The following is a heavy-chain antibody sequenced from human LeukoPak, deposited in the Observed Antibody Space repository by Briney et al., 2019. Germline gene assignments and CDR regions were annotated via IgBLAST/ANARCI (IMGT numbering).Heavy chain of an antibody. CDR3: AKGVYYCSSSSCPQYYYYMDV. Sequence: GGSLRLSCVASGFTFSNYAMSWVRQAPGKGLEWVSAISDDGGSTYYADSVKGRFIISRDKSKNTLYLQMNSLRPEDAAVYYCAKGVYYCSSSSCPQYYYYMDVWGKGTTVTVSS. CDR1: GFTFSNYA. J-gene: IGHJ6*03. CDR2: ISDDGGST. D-gene: IGHD2-15*01. V-gene: IGHV3-23*01.